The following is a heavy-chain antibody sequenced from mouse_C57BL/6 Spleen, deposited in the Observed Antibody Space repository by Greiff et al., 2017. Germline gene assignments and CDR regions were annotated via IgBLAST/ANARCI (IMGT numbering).Heavy chain of an antibody. Sequence: QVQLQQSGAELARPGASVKLSCKASGYTFTSYGISWVKQRTGQGLEWIGEIYPRSGNTYYNEKFKGKATLTADKSSSTAYMELRSLTFEDSAVYFCATYRDWGQGTTLTVSS. J-gene: IGHJ2*01. V-gene: IGHV1-81*01. D-gene: IGHD2-14*01. CDR3: ATYRD. CDR2: IYPRSGNT. CDR1: GYTFTSYG.